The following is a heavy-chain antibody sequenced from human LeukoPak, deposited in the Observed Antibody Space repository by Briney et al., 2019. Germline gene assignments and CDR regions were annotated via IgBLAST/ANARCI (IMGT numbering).Heavy chain of an antibody. V-gene: IGHV4-30-2*01. J-gene: IGHJ3*02. Sequence: SETLSLTCAVSGGSISSGGYSWSWIRQPPGKGLEWIGYIYHSGSTYYNPSLKSRVTISVDRSKNQFSLKLSSVTAADTAVYYCARDRGYSHGRAFDIWGQGTMVTVSS. CDR2: IYHSGST. CDR1: GGSISSGGYS. D-gene: IGHD5-18*01. CDR3: ARDRGYSHGRAFDI.